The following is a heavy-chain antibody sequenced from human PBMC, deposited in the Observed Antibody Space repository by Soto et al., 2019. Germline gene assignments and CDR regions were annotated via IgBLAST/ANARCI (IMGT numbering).Heavy chain of an antibody. CDR2: IYHGGST. V-gene: IGHV4-38-2*01. CDR3: ARVRGYSGYDSFDY. Sequence: PSETLSLTCAVSGYSISSGYYWGWIRQPPGKGLEWIGSIYHGGSTYYNPSLKSRVTISVDTSKNQFSLKLSSVTAADTAVYYCARVRGYSGYDSFDYWGQGTLVTVSS. D-gene: IGHD5-12*01. CDR1: GYSISSGYY. J-gene: IGHJ4*02.